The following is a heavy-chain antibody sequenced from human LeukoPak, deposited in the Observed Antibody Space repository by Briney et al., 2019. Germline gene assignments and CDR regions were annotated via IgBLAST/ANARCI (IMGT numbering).Heavy chain of an antibody. V-gene: IGHV1-46*01. Sequence: ASVKVSCKASGYTFTNYYIHWVRQAPGQGLEWMGIINPAGGSTGYAQKFQGRVTMTRDTSTSTVYMELSSLRSEDTAAYYCARYNGDLTGGFDYWGQGTLVTVSS. CDR2: INPAGGST. CDR1: GYTFTNYY. D-gene: IGHD4-17*01. J-gene: IGHJ4*02. CDR3: ARYNGDLTGGFDY.